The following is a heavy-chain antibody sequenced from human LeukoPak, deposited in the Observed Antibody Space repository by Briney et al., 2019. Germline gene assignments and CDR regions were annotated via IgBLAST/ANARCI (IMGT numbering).Heavy chain of an antibody. V-gene: IGHV3-21*01. CDR3: ANLNLIPGEDYFDY. Sequence: GGSLRLSCTASGFTFSSYSLNWVRQAPGKGLEWVSSVSTGSNYIYYADPVKGRFTISRDNDKNSLYLQMNSLRVEDTAVYYCANLNLIPGEDYFDYWGQGTLVSVSS. CDR1: GFTFSSYS. D-gene: IGHD2-21*01. J-gene: IGHJ4*02. CDR2: VSTGSNYI.